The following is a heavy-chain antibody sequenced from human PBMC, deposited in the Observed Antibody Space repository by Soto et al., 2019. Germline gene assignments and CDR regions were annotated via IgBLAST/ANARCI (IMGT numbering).Heavy chain of an antibody. CDR1: GVNFSNYA. CDR2: ISYDGTNK. CDR3: ARDFEVVVIYYYFDY. Sequence: GPMRQACRSFGVNFSNYAMHLVSTNPGKGLEWVAGISYDGTNKYYADSVKGRFTISRDNSKNTLYLQMNSLRAEDTAVYYCARDFEVVVIYYYFDYWGQGPMVTV. D-gene: IGHD3-22*01. V-gene: IGHV3-30*04. J-gene: IGHJ4*02.